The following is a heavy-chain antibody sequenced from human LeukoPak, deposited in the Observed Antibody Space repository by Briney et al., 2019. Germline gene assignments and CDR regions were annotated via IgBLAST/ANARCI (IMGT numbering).Heavy chain of an antibody. CDR2: IIPIFGTA. CDR1: GGTFSSYA. Sequence: SVKVSCKAAGGTFSSYAISWGRQAPGQGREWMGGIIPIFGTANYAQKFQGRVTITTDESTSTAYMELSSLRSEDTAVYYCASQGVPAANYTWFDPWGQGTLVTVSS. V-gene: IGHV1-69*05. D-gene: IGHD2-2*01. CDR3: ASQGVPAANYTWFDP. J-gene: IGHJ5*02.